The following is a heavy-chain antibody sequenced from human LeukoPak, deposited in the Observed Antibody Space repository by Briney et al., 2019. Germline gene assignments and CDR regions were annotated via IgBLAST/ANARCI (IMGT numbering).Heavy chain of an antibody. D-gene: IGHD3/OR15-3a*01. J-gene: IGHJ4*02. CDR2: ISPYNGDT. V-gene: IGHV1-18*01. Sequence: ASVKVSCKASGYTFHTHGICWVRQAPGQGLEWMGCISPYNGDTNYTEKLQGRVTMTIDTVTSSAFVELRSLKSDDTAAYFCARENQFFDWSFDFWGQGTVVTVSS. CDR3: ARENQFFDWSFDF. CDR1: GYTFHTHG.